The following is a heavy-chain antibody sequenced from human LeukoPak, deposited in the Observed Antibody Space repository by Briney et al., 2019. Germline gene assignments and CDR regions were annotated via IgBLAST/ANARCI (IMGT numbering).Heavy chain of an antibody. CDR2: INHSGST. CDR1: GGSFSGYY. D-gene: IGHD6-13*01. CDR3: ASGIAAAGPLDY. Sequence: SETLSLTCAVYGGSFSGYYWSWIRQPPGKGLEWIGEINHSGSTNYNPSLKSRVTISVDTSKNQFSLKLSSVTAADTAVYYCASGIAAAGPLDYWGQGTLVTVSS. J-gene: IGHJ4*02. V-gene: IGHV4-34*01.